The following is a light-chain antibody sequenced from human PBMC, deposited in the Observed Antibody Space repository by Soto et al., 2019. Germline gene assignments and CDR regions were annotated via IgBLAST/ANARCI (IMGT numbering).Light chain of an antibody. Sequence: DIVMTQSPLSLPVTPGEPASISCRSSQSLLHSNGYNYLDWYLQKPGQSPQLLIYSGSNRASGVPDRFSGSGLGTDFTLKISRVEAEDVGTYYCIQGVPTPRTFGPGTKLEIE. J-gene: IGKJ2*01. CDR3: IQGVPTPRT. V-gene: IGKV2-28*01. CDR1: QSLLHSNGYNY. CDR2: SGS.